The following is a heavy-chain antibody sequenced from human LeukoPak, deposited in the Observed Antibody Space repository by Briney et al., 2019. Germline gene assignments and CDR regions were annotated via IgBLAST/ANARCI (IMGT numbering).Heavy chain of an antibody. Sequence: GASLRLSCPASGFTFGDYAMHWARHAPGEGLEWVSGNSRNSDNRGYADSVKRPFTISRDNAESSLYLQMDSLRPEDTAFYYCVKDVSSTRFYFYGMDVWGQGTTVTVSS. CDR2: NSRNSDNR. V-gene: IGHV3-9*01. D-gene: IGHD2-2*01. CDR3: VKDVSSTRFYFYGMDV. J-gene: IGHJ6*01. CDR1: GFTFGDYA.